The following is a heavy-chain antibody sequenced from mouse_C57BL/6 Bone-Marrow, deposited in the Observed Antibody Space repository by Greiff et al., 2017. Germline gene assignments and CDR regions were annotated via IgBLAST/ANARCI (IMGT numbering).Heavy chain of an antibody. V-gene: IGHV5-9-1*02. J-gene: IGHJ3*01. Sequence: EVKLVESGEGLVKPGGSLKLSCAASGFTFSSYAMSWVRQTPEKRLEWVAYISSGGDYIYYADTVKGRFTISRDNARNTLYLQMSSLKSEDTAMYYCTRAKYAWFAYWGQGTLVTVSA. D-gene: IGHD2-14*01. CDR2: ISSGGDYI. CDR3: TRAKYAWFAY. CDR1: GFTFSSYA.